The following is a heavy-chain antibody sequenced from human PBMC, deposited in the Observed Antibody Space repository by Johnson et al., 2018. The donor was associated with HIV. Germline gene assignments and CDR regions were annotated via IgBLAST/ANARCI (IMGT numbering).Heavy chain of an antibody. CDR3: ARGGSRTTIFGVDINLGGFDI. V-gene: IGHV3-13*01. CDR1: GFTSSNYD. Sequence: QLVASGGGLIQPGGSLRLSCAASGFTSSNYDIHWVRQATGKGLEWVSTIGTAGDTYYVGSVKGRFTISRENAKNSLYLQMNSLRAGDTAVYYCARGGSRTTIFGVDINLGGFDIWGQGTRVTVSS. D-gene: IGHD3-3*01. J-gene: IGHJ3*02. CDR2: IGTAGDT.